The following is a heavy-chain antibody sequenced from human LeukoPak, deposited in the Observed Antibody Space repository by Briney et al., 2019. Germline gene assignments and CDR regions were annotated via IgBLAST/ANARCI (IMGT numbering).Heavy chain of an antibody. J-gene: IGHJ5*02. D-gene: IGHD3-16*01. V-gene: IGHV3-23*01. CDR1: GFTFSSYA. Sequence: GGSLRLSCAASGFTFSSYAMSWVRQAPGKGLEWVSAISGSGGSTYYADSVKGRFAISRDNSKNTLYLQMNSLRAEDTAVYYCAKGQYVSAVNNWFDPWGQGTLVTVSS. CDR2: ISGSGGST. CDR3: AKGQYVSAVNNWFDP.